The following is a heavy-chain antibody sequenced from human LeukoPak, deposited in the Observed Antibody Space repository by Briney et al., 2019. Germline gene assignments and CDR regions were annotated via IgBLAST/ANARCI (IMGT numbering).Heavy chain of an antibody. CDR1: GFTFSSYA. J-gene: IGHJ4*02. CDR3: ATIGPYGSGTYISADY. D-gene: IGHD3-10*01. CDR2: ISYDGSYK. V-gene: IGHV3-30*04. Sequence: GRSLRLSCAASGFTFSSYAMHWVRQAPGKGLEWVAVISYDGSYKSYADSVKGRFTISRDNSKNTLYLQMNSLRAEDTAVYYRATIGPYGSGTYISADYWGQGTLVTVSS.